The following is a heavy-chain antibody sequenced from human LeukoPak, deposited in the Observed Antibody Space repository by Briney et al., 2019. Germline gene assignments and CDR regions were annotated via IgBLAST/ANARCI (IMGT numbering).Heavy chain of an antibody. Sequence: KSSETLSLTCTVSGGSISSYYWSWIRQPPGKGLEWIGNIYYSGSTNYNPSLKSRVTISVDTSKNQFSLKLSSVTAADTAVYYCARDHPRTFDYWGQGTLVTVSS. V-gene: IGHV4-59*12. D-gene: IGHD1-14*01. CDR2: IYYSGST. CDR3: ARDHPRTFDY. CDR1: GGSISSYY. J-gene: IGHJ4*02.